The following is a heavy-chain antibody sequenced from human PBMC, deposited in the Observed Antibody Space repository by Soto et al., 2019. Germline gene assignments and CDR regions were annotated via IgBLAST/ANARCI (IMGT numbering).Heavy chain of an antibody. CDR3: ASVQGSGYDVYYAMDV. Sequence: GASVKVSCKASGYTFTNNVMHWGRQAPGQRLKGRGLINAGDVNTKYSRKFQGRVTITRDTSASTAYMELSSLRSEDTAVYYCASVQGSGYDVYYAMDVWGQGTTVTVSS. J-gene: IGHJ6*02. CDR2: INAGDVNT. D-gene: IGHD5-12*01. CDR1: GYTFTNNV. V-gene: IGHV1-3*01.